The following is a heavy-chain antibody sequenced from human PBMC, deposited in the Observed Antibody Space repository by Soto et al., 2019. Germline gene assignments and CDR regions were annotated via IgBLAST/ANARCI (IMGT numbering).Heavy chain of an antibody. CDR3: ARDGCSGGSCYHDAFDI. CDR2: INAGNGNT. V-gene: IGHV1-3*01. J-gene: IGHJ3*02. Sequence: HLVCRGPRERGEWMGWINAGNGNTKYSQKFQGRVTITRDTSASTAYMELSSLRSEDTAVYYCARDGCSGGSCYHDAFDIWGQGTMVTVSS. D-gene: IGHD2-15*01.